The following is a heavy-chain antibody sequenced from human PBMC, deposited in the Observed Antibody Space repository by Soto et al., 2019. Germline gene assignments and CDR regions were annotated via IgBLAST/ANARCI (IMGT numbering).Heavy chain of an antibody. CDR3: ASEARETYYDWFDP. CDR2: IYYSGST. J-gene: IGHJ5*02. V-gene: IGHV4-59*01. D-gene: IGHD3-16*01. CDR1: GGSISSYY. Sequence: SETLSLTCTVSGGSISSYYCSWIRQPPGKGLEWIGYIYYSGSTNYNPSLKSRVTISVDTSKNQFSLKLSSVTAADTAVYYCASEARETYYDWFDPWGQGTLVTVSS.